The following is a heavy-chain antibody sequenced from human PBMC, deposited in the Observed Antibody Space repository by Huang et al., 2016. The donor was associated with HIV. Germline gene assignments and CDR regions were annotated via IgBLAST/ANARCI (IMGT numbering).Heavy chain of an antibody. Sequence: QLLLQESGPGLVKPSEALALTCAVSGGSIRSSDYHWGWIRQPPGKGLEWIGSIYLKGRNHYGPALKSRVTIAVDTSKNRFFLNLTSMTAADTAVYYCARHREGPVAYYSGWGSHLNYMDVWGRGRTVVVSS. CDR2: IYLKGRN. CDR3: ARHREGPVAYYSGWGSHLNYMDV. CDR1: GGSIRSSDYH. J-gene: IGHJ6*03. D-gene: IGHD3-10*01. V-gene: IGHV4-39*01.